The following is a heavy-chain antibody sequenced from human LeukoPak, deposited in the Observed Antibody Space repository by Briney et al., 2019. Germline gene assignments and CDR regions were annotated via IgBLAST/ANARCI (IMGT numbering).Heavy chain of an antibody. Sequence: PGGSLRLSYAPSGFTFSSYAMSWVRQAPGPGLEWVAVISGGGSGTYYADSVRGRFTISRDNSKNTVYLQMNSLRAEDTAIYYCAKVRYFGPSAFDIWGQGTMVTVSS. D-gene: IGHD3-9*01. J-gene: IGHJ3*02. CDR2: ISGGGSGT. V-gene: IGHV3-23*01. CDR3: AKVRYFGPSAFDI. CDR1: GFTFSSYA.